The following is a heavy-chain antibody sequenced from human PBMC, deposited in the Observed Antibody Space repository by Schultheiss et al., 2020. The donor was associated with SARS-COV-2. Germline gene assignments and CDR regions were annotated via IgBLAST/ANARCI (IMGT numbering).Heavy chain of an antibody. V-gene: IGHV3-64D*06. Sequence: GESLKISCSASGFTFSSYAMHWVRQAPKKGLEYVSAISSNGGSTYYADSVKGRFTISRDNSKNTLYLQMSSLRAEDTAVYYCVKGHYDFWTRDYFDYWGQGTLVTVSS. CDR2: ISSNGGST. D-gene: IGHD3-3*01. CDR3: VKGHYDFWTRDYFDY. J-gene: IGHJ4*02. CDR1: GFTFSSYA.